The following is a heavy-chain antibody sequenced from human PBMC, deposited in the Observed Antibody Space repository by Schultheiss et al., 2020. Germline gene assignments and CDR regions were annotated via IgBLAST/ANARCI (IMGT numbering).Heavy chain of an antibody. Sequence: SETLSLTCTVSGGSISSGVYYWSWIRQHPGKGLEWIGEINHSGSINYNPSLKSRVTISVDTSKNQFSLKLSSVTAADTAVYYCARGGLTANWFDPWGQGTLVTVSS. CDR3: ARGGLTANWFDP. V-gene: IGHV4-31*03. CDR2: INHSGSI. D-gene: IGHD7-27*01. J-gene: IGHJ5*02. CDR1: GGSISSGVYY.